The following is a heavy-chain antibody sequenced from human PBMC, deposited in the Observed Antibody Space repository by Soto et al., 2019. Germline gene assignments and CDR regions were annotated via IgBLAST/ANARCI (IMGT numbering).Heavy chain of an antibody. D-gene: IGHD6-19*01. V-gene: IGHV1-69*12. CDR1: GGTFSSYA. CDR2: IIPISGTA. Sequence: QVQLVQSGAEVKKPGSSVKVSCKASGGTFSSYAISCVRQAPGQGLEWMGGIIPISGTANYAQKFQSRVTITADECLSTAYMELSSLRSEDTAVYYCEGGDSSGYPWASFDYWGQGTLVTVSS. J-gene: IGHJ4*02. CDR3: EGGDSSGYPWASFDY.